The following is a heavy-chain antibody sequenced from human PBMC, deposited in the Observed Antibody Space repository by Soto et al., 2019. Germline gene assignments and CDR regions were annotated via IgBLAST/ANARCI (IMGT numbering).Heavy chain of an antibody. D-gene: IGHD3-10*01. Sequence: QVQLVQSGAEVKKPGSSVKVSCKASGGTFSSYAISWVRQAPGQGLEWMGGIIPIFGTANYAQKFQGRVTITADESTSTAYMELSSLRSEDTAVYYCAIRITMVRGVGIYYYGMDVWDQGTTVTVSS. CDR2: IIPIFGTA. CDR1: GGTFSSYA. V-gene: IGHV1-69*01. J-gene: IGHJ6*02. CDR3: AIRITMVRGVGIYYYGMDV.